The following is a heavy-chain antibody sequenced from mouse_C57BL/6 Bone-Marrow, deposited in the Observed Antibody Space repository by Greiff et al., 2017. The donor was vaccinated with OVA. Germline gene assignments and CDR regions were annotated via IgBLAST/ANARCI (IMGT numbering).Heavy chain of an antibody. CDR2: IDPSDSYT. Sequence: VQLQQPGAELVKPGASVKLSCKASGYTFTSYWMQWVKQRPGQGLEWIGEIDPSDSYTNYNQKFKGKATLTVDTSSSTAYMQLSSLTSEDSAVYYCASPYYGSSYYFDYWGQGTTLTVSS. CDR1: GYTFTSYW. V-gene: IGHV1-50*01. J-gene: IGHJ2*01. D-gene: IGHD1-1*01. CDR3: ASPYYGSSYYFDY.